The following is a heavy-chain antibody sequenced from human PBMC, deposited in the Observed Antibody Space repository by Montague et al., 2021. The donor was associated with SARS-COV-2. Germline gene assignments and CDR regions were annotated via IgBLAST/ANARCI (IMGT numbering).Heavy chain of an antibody. CDR1: GVSVTNGNYY. Sequence: SETLSLTRIVSGVSVTNGNYYWSWIRQTPGKGLEWIGYFYYTGSTESXPSLKSRVTVSGDTSKNQFSLKLTSVTAADTAVYFCVRDVGTGWGTFDSWGQGILVTVSS. CDR2: FYYTGST. J-gene: IGHJ4*02. CDR3: VRDVGTGWGTFDS. D-gene: IGHD6-19*01. V-gene: IGHV4-61*01.